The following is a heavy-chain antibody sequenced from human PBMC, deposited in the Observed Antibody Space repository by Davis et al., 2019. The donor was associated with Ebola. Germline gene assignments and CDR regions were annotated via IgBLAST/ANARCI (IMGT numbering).Heavy chain of an antibody. Sequence: ASVKVSCMASVGTFSTYTISWVRQAPGQGLDWMGWISTYNGHTNYAKRLQDRVTMTTDTSTTTAYMELRSLRSDDTAVYYCARVSSVGIIWYFDLWGRGTLVTVSS. CDR1: VGTFSTYT. J-gene: IGHJ2*01. CDR3: ARVSSVGIIWYFDL. D-gene: IGHD7-27*01. CDR2: ISTYNGHT. V-gene: IGHV1-18*01.